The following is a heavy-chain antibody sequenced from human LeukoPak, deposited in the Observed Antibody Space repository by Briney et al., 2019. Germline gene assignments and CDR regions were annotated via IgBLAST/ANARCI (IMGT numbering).Heavy chain of an antibody. CDR1: GSTFTSYA. J-gene: IGHJ6*03. D-gene: IGHD4-17*01. Sequence: PGGSLRLSCAASGSTFTSYAMPWVRQAPGKGLEYVSAISSNGGSTYYANSVKGRFTISRDNSKNTLYLQMGSLRGEDMAVYYCARGDYGYYYYMDVWGKGTTVTVSS. CDR2: ISSNGGST. V-gene: IGHV3-64*01. CDR3: ARGDYGYYYYMDV.